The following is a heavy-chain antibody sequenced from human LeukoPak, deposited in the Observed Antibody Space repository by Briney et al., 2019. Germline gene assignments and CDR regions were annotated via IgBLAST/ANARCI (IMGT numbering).Heavy chain of an antibody. V-gene: IGHV5-51*04. CDR2: IYPGDSDA. CDR1: GYNFTNYW. J-gene: IGHJ4*02. CDR3: ARGGSHFEY. Sequence: GESLKISCKGSGYNFTNYWIGWVRQMPGKGLEWMGIIYPGDSDARYSPSFQGQVTIPADKPINTAYLQRSSLKASDTAIYYCARGGSHFEYWGQGTLVTVSS. D-gene: IGHD3-16*01.